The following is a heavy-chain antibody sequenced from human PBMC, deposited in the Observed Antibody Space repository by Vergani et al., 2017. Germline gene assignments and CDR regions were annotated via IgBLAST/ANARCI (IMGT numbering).Heavy chain of an antibody. Sequence: QVQLQESGPGLVKPSETLSLTCTVSGGSISSYYWSWIRQPPGKELEWIGYISYSGSTNYNPSLQSRVTMSVYTSKNQFSLKLSSVTAADTAVYYCARARRDGYNWCHFDYWGQGTLVTVSS. CDR2: ISYSGST. J-gene: IGHJ4*02. CDR3: ARARRDGYNWCHFDY. CDR1: GGSISSYY. V-gene: IGHV4-59*01. D-gene: IGHD5-24*01.